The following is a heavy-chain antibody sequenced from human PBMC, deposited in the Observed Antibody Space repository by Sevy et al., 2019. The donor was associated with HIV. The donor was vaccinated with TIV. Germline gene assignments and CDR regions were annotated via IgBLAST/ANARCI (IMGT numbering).Heavy chain of an antibody. D-gene: IGHD5-12*01. CDR2: IYSGGST. J-gene: IGHJ3*02. V-gene: IGHV3-53*05. CDR1: GFTVSLNY. Sequence: GGFLRLSCAASGFTVSLNYMSWVRQAPGKGLEWVSVIYSGGSTSYADSVKGRFTIARDNFKKTLYLQMNTVRAEDTAVYCGARAMATTSWDALDIWGQGTMVTVSS. CDR3: ARAMATTSWDALDI.